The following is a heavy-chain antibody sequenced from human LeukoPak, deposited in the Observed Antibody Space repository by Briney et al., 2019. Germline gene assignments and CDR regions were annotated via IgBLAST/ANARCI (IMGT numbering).Heavy chain of an antibody. Sequence: SETLSLTCAVYGGSFSGYYWSWIRQPPGKGLEWIGEINHSGSTNYNPSLKSRVTISVDTSKNQFSLKLSSATAADTAVYYCAKDRRGYSGYELGSGFDYWGQGTLVTVSS. CDR2: INHSGST. CDR1: GGSFSGYY. J-gene: IGHJ4*02. CDR3: AKDRRGYSGYELGSGFDY. V-gene: IGHV4-34*01. D-gene: IGHD5-12*01.